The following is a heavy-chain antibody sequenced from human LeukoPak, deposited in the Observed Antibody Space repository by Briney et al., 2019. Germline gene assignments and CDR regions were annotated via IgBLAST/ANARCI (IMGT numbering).Heavy chain of an antibody. V-gene: IGHV3-30*02. D-gene: IGHD6-6*01. CDR3: ARDGMDFEYSSSSTYTNYYYYMDV. CDR1: GFTFSSYS. CDR2: IRHDGSKK. J-gene: IGHJ6*03. Sequence: GGSLRLSCAASGFTFSSYSMHWVRQGPGKGLEWVAFIRHDGSKKYHADSVKGRFTISRDNSKNTLYLQMNSLRAEDTAVYYCARDGMDFEYSSSSTYTNYYYYMDVWGKGTTVTVSS.